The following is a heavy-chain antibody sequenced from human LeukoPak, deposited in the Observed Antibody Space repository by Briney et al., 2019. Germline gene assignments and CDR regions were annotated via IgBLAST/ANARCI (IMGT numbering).Heavy chain of an antibody. D-gene: IGHD6-19*01. CDR2: MNPNSGNT. Sequence: ASVKVSCKASGYTFTSYDINWVRQATGQGLEWMGWMNPNSGNTGYAQKFQGRVTMTRNTSISTAYMELSSLRSEDTAVYYCARGSSGWPYNWFDPWGQGTLVTVSS. CDR1: GYTFTSYD. V-gene: IGHV1-8*01. CDR3: ARGSSGWPYNWFDP. J-gene: IGHJ5*02.